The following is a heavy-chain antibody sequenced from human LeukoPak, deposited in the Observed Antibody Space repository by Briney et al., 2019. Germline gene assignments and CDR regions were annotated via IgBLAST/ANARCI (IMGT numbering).Heavy chain of an antibody. CDR3: ASGGQGLGT. Sequence: SETLSLTCAVYGGSFSGYYWNWIRQPPGKGLEWIGEINHSGGTNYNPSLKSRVTISIDTSKNQFSLKLSSVTAADTAVYYCASGGQGLGTWGQGTLVTVSS. J-gene: IGHJ4*02. CDR2: INHSGGT. CDR1: GGSFSGYY. V-gene: IGHV4-34*01. D-gene: IGHD1-7*01.